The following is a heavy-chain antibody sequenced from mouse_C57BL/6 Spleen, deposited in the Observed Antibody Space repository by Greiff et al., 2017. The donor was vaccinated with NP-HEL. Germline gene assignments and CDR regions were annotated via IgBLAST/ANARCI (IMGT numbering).Heavy chain of an antibody. D-gene: IGHD1-1*01. CDR3: ARLDYYGSSYDYAMDY. CDR1: GFTFSDYG. J-gene: IGHJ4*01. Sequence: EVKLMESGGGLVQPGGSLKLSCAASGFTFSDYGMAWVRQAPRKGPEWVAFISNLAYSIYYADTVTGRFTISRENAKNTLYLEMSSLRSEDTAMYYCARLDYYGSSYDYAMDYWGQGTSVTVSS. V-gene: IGHV5-15*01. CDR2: ISNLAYSI.